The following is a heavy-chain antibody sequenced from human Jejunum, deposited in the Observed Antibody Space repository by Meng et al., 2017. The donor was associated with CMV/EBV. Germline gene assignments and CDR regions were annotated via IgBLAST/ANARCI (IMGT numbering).Heavy chain of an antibody. V-gene: IGHV1-46*01. CDR2: INPDGGSA. Sequence: YRFSTHYMRWVRQAPGQGPEWLGMINPDGGSAEYAQKVQGRVTMTRDSSTSTFYMELSSLTSEDSAMYYCARDERAYTSSWYYFDYWGQGSLVTVSS. CDR3: ARDERAYTSSWYYFDY. J-gene: IGHJ4*02. D-gene: IGHD6-13*01. CDR1: YRFSTHY.